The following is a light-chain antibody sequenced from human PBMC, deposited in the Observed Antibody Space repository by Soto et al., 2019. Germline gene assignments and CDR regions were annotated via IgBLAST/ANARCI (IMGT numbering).Light chain of an antibody. CDR2: KAS. J-gene: IGKJ4*01. CDR3: QQYNTRYT. CDR1: QSISSW. V-gene: IGKV1-5*03. Sequence: DIQMTQSPSTLSASVGDRVTITCRASQSISSWLAWYQQKPGKAPKLLIYKASSLESGVPSRFSGSGSGTEFTLTISSLQPDDFATYYCQQYNTRYTFGGGTKVEIK.